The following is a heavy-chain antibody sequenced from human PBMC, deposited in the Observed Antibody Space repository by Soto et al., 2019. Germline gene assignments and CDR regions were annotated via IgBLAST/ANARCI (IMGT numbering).Heavy chain of an antibody. D-gene: IGHD6-19*01. CDR3: ARDKGSDGSGWNFDY. J-gene: IGHJ4*02. V-gene: IGHV1-18*01. CDR2: ISAYNGNT. Sequence: ASVKVSCKASGYTFTSYGISWVRQAPGQGLEWMGWISAYNGNTNYAQKLQGRVTMTTDTSTSTAYMELRSLRSDDTAVYYCARDKGSDGSGWNFDYWGQGTLVTVSS. CDR1: GYTFTSYG.